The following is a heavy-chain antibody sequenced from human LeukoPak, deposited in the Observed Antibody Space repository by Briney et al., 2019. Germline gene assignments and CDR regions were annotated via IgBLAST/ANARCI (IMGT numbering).Heavy chain of an antibody. CDR2: INNDGSNT. Sequence: GGSPRLSCAASGFTFSSYRMHWVRQAPGKGLVWVSRINNDGSNTIYADSVKGRFTISRDNAKNTLYLQMNSLRAEDTAVYYCARGDGYNLLNYWGQGTLVTVSS. CDR3: ARGDGYNLLNY. V-gene: IGHV3-74*01. J-gene: IGHJ4*02. CDR1: GFTFSSYR. D-gene: IGHD5-24*01.